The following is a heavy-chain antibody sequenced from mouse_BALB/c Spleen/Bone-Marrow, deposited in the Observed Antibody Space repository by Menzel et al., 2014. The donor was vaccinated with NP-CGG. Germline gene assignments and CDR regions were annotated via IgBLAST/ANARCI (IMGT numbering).Heavy chain of an antibody. Sequence: QVQLQQSGAELVKPGASVKLSCKASGYTFTSYYMSWVKQRPGQGLEWIGGINPSNGGTNFNEKFKSKATLTVDKSSSTAYMHSSSLTSEDSAVYYCTRGLRAWFAYRGQGTLVTVSA. CDR1: GYTFTSYY. CDR2: INPSNGGT. J-gene: IGHJ3*01. CDR3: TRGLRAWFAY. V-gene: IGHV1S81*02. D-gene: IGHD3-1*01.